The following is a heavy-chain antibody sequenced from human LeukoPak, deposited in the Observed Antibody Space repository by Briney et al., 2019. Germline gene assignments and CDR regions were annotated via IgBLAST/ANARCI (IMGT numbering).Heavy chain of an antibody. CDR3: ARGRHYYDSSGYLDY. CDR1: GFTFTSSA. J-gene: IGHJ4*02. Sequence: SVKVSCKASGFTFTSSAMQWVRQARGQRLEWIGWIVVGSGNTNYAQKFQERVTITRDMSTSTAYMELSSLRSEDTAVYYCARGRHYYDSSGYLDYWGQGTLVTVSS. D-gene: IGHD3-22*01. V-gene: IGHV1-58*02. CDR2: IVVGSGNT.